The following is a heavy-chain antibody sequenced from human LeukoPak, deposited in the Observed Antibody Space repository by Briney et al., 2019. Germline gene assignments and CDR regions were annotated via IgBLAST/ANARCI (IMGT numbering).Heavy chain of an antibody. Sequence: SETLSLTCTVSGGSISSYYWSWIRQPPGKGLEWIGYIYTSGSTNYNPSLKSRVSVSLDTSKSQFSLKLTSVTAADTAVYFCARGPSYCDFWGQGTLVTVSS. J-gene: IGHJ4*02. V-gene: IGHV4-4*09. CDR2: IYTSGST. CDR3: ARGPSYCDF. CDR1: GGSISSYY.